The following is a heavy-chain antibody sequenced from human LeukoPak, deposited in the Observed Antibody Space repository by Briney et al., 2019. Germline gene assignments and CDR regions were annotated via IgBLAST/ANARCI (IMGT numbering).Heavy chain of an antibody. CDR2: FNSDGSST. Sequence: GGSLSLLCAASGFTFSRYWMHCVRQAPGKGLVWVSRFNSDGSSTHYADSVKGRFTIYRDNAKNTLYRQMDSLRAEDTAVYYCARDAVIVLGDAFDIWGQGTMVTVS. CDR1: GFTFSRYW. CDR3: ARDAVIVLGDAFDI. D-gene: IGHD2/OR15-2a*01. J-gene: IGHJ3*02. V-gene: IGHV3-74*01.